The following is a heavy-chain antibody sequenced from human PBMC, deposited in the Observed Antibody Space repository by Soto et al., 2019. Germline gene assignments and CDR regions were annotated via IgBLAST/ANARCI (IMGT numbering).Heavy chain of an antibody. CDR3: AGLTLAARPRDY. J-gene: IGHJ4*02. CDR2: IYHSGST. D-gene: IGHD6-6*01. Sequence: SETLCLTCAVFSGSISSSNWWRWVRQPPGKGLEWIGEIYHSGSTNYNPSLKSRVTISVDKSKNQFSLKLSSVTAADTAVYYCAGLTLAARPRDYWGQGTLVTVSS. V-gene: IGHV4-4*02. CDR1: SGSISSSNW.